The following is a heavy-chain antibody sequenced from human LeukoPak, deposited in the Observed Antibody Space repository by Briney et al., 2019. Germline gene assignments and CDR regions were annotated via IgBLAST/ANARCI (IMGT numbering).Heavy chain of an antibody. CDR1: GFTFSSYW. J-gene: IGHJ6*03. D-gene: IGHD3-3*01. V-gene: IGHV3-7*01. CDR2: IKQDGSEK. Sequence: GGSLRLSCAASGFTFSSYWMSWVRQAPGKGLEWVANIKQDGSEKYYVDSVKGRFTISRDNAKNSLYLQMNSLRAEDTAVYYCARESITIFGVVRSGYYYYMDVWGKGTTVTVSS. CDR3: ARESITIFGVVRSGYYYYMDV.